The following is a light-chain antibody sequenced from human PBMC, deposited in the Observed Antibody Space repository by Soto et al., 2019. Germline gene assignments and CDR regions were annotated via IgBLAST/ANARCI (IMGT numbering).Light chain of an antibody. CDR3: ASCDDSLSGLL. CDR1: SSNIGSNP. V-gene: IGLV1-44*01. CDR2: NNH. J-gene: IGLJ2*01. Sequence: QSVLTQSPSASGTPGQRVTISCSGSSSNIGSNPVHWYQQLPGSAPKLLIHNNHQRPAGVPDRFSASKSGTSASLAIGGLQSEDEADYYCASCDDSLSGLLFGGGTKLTVL.